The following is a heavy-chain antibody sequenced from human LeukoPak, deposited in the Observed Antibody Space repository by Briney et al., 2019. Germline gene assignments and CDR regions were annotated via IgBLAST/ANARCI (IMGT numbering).Heavy chain of an antibody. CDR1: GFSFSRYE. D-gene: IGHD6-19*01. CDR2: IATSGDT. J-gene: IGHJ3*02. Sequence: GGSLRLSCASSGFSFSRYEMHWVRQGTGKRLEWVSAIATSGDTFYAGSVKGRFTISRENAKDSLYLQMNSLSAGDTAVYYCVREVRGRSGTNAYDIWGQGTVVTVST. CDR3: VREVRGRSGTNAYDI. V-gene: IGHV3-13*01.